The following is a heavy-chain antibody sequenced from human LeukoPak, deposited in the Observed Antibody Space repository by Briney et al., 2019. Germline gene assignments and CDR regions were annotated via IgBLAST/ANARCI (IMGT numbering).Heavy chain of an antibody. CDR3: ASCPFIAAAGPISYYYYYMDV. CDR1: GFTFSSYS. V-gene: IGHV3-21*01. J-gene: IGHJ6*03. Sequence: GGSLRLSCAASGFTFSSYSMNWVRQAPGKGLEWVSSISSSSSYIYYADSVKGRFTISRDNAKNSLYLQMNSLRAEDTAVYYCASCPFIAAAGPISYYYYYMDVWGKGTTVTVSS. CDR2: ISSSSSYI. D-gene: IGHD6-13*01.